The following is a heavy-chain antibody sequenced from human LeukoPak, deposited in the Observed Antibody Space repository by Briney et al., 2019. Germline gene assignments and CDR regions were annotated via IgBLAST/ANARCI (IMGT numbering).Heavy chain of an antibody. CDR2: ISNDGSNI. V-gene: IGHV3-30*18. CDR1: GFTFSNYG. D-gene: IGHD2-21*01. J-gene: IGHJ5*02. Sequence: GTSLRLSCATSGFTFSNYGMHWVRQAPGKGLEWVAVISNDGSNIQYADSAKGRFPISRDNSKNTVYLQMNSPRSEDTAVYYCAKDPYRVIVATGNYLDPWGQGTLVTVSS. CDR3: AKDPYRVIVATGNYLDP.